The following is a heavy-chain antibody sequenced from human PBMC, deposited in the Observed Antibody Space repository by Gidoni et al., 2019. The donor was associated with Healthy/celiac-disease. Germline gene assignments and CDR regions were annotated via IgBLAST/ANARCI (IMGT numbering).Heavy chain of an antibody. Sequence: QVQLVESGGGVVQPGRSLSLSCAASGFTFSSYAMHWVRQAPGKGLEWVAVRAYDGSNKYYADSVKGRFTISRDNSKNTLYLQMNSLRAEDTAVYYCARGNYDILTGYYPGGDYWGQGTLVTVSS. CDR1: GFTFSSYA. V-gene: IGHV3-30-3*01. CDR2: RAYDGSNK. CDR3: ARGNYDILTGYYPGGDY. J-gene: IGHJ4*02. D-gene: IGHD3-9*01.